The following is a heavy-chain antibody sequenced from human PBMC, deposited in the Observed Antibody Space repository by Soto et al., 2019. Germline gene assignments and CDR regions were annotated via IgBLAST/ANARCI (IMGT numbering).Heavy chain of an antibody. CDR2: ISSSGSTI. Sequence: QVQLVESGGGLVKPGGSLRLSCAASGFTFSDYYMSWIRQAPGKGLEWVSYISSSGSTIYYADSVKGRFTISRDNAKNSLYLQMTSLRAEDPSSLYCARTLVSKLWLLDYWGQGTLVTVSS. CDR1: GFTFSDYY. D-gene: IGHD3-16*01. V-gene: IGHV3-11*01. CDR3: ARTLVSKLWLLDY. J-gene: IGHJ4*02.